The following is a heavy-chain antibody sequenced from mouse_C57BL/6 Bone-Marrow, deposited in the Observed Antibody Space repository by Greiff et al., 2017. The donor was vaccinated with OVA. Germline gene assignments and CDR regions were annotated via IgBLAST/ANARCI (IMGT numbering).Heavy chain of an antibody. J-gene: IGHJ1*01. V-gene: IGHV1-81*01. Sequence: QVQLKQSGAELARPGASVKLSCKASGYTLTSYGISWVKQSNGQGLEWIGEIYPNSGTTYYNEKFKGKATLTADKSSSTAYMELSSLTSEASAVYYCALAHGNDDCGVGSTVTVST. D-gene: IGHD2-10*02. CDR3: ALAHGNDD. CDR2: IYPNSGTT. CDR1: GYTLTSYG.